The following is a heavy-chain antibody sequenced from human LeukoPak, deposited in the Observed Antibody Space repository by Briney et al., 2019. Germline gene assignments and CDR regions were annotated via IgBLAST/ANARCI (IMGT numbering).Heavy chain of an antibody. J-gene: IGHJ4*02. Sequence: GGSLRLSCAASGFTFNGYVMSWVRQAPGKGLEWVSTISGSGNSTYYADSVKGRFTISRDNPKNTLHLQMNSLRAEDTAIYYCAKARQGHFDYWGQGTLVTVSS. CDR1: GFTFNGYV. CDR3: AKARQGHFDY. CDR2: ISGSGNST. V-gene: IGHV3-23*01.